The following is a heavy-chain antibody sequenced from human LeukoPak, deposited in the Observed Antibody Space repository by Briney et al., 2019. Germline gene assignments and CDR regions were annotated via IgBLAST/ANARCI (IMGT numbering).Heavy chain of an antibody. CDR2: IRYDGSNK. J-gene: IGHJ4*02. V-gene: IGHV3-30*02. CDR3: AKHRDIVVVPATFAFDY. Sequence: PGGSLRLSCAASGFTFSSYGMHWVRQAPGKGLEWVAFIRYDGSNKYYADSVKGRFTISRDNSKNTLYLQMNSLRAEDTAVYYCAKHRDIVVVPATFAFDYWGQGTLVTVSS. D-gene: IGHD2-2*01. CDR1: GFTFSSYG.